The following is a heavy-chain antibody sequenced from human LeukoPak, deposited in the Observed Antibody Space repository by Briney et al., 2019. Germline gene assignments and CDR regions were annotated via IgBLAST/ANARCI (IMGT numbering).Heavy chain of an antibody. CDR1: GFTVSSNY. CDR2: IYSGGST. J-gene: IGHJ4*02. V-gene: IGHV3-53*01. Sequence: GGSLRLSCAASGFTVSSNYMSWVRQAPGKGLEWVSVIYSGGSTYYADSVKGRFTISRANSKNTLYLQMNSLRAEDTAVYYCARWAYDSSGYYETYYFDYWGQGTLVTVSS. D-gene: IGHD3-22*01. CDR3: ARWAYDSSGYYETYYFDY.